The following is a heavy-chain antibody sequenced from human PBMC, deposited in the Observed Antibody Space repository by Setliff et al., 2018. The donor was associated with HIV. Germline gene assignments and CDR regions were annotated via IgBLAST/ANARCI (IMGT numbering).Heavy chain of an antibody. V-gene: IGHV4-31*03. D-gene: IGHD3-3*02. CDR3: ARLEKLDDISYFDY. J-gene: IGHJ4*02. CDR2: ISSRGST. Sequence: SETLSLTCTVSGVSISSGGYYWNWIRQHPGKGLEWIGYISSRGSTYYNPSLKSRITMSVDTSQNQVSLKLSSVTAADTAVYFCARLEKLDDISYFDYWGQGTRVTVS. CDR1: GVSISSGGYY.